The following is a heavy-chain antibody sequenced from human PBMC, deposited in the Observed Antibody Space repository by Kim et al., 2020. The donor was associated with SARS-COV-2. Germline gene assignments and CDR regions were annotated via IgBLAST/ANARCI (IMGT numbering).Heavy chain of an antibody. CDR3: VFPYSSSSGQNN. CDR2: IYYSGST. D-gene: IGHD6-6*01. J-gene: IGHJ4*02. Sequence: SETLSLTCTXSGGSISSSSYYWGWIRQPPGKGLEWIGSIYYSGSTYYNPSLKSRVTISVDTSKNQFSLKLSSVTAADTAVYYCVFPYSSSSGQNNWGQGTLVTVSS. CDR1: GGSISSSSYY. V-gene: IGHV4-39*01.